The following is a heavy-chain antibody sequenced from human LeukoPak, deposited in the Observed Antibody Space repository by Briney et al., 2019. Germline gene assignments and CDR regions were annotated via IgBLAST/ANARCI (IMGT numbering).Heavy chain of an antibody. Sequence: SVKVSCKASGGTFSSYAISWVRQAPGQGLEWMGGIIPIFGTANYAQKFQGRVTITADESTSTAYMELSSLRSEDTAVYYCARERIVGATSSFDIWGQGTMVTVSS. J-gene: IGHJ3*02. V-gene: IGHV1-69*13. CDR2: IIPIFGTA. CDR3: ARERIVGATSSFDI. D-gene: IGHD1-26*01. CDR1: GGTFSSYA.